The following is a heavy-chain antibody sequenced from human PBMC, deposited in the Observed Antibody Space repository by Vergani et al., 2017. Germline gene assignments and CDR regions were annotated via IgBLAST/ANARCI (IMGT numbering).Heavy chain of an antibody. Sequence: QVQLQESGPGLVKPSQTLSLTCTVSGASINNDFYYWHWIRQPAGKGLEWIGRIYVSGITDYNSSLQSRVSMSVDTSKNRFSLTLTSVTAADTAVYYCARDNKQLRPRAFDLWGQGKMVTVSS. CDR3: ARDNKQLRPRAFDL. V-gene: IGHV4-61*02. J-gene: IGHJ3*01. D-gene: IGHD4-23*01. CDR2: IYVSGIT. CDR1: GASINNDFYY.